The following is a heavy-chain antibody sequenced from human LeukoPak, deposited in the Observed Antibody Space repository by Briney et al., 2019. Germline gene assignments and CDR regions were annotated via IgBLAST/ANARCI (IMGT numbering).Heavy chain of an antibody. CDR3: AKHRTGGTYGDYGFDY. Sequence: GGSLRLSCAASGFTFSTYGMNWVRQAPGKGLEWLASIRYDGSKTYYADSVKGRFTISRDNSKNTLYLQMNSLRAEDTAVYYCAKHRTGGTYGDYGFDYWGQGTLVPVSS. V-gene: IGHV3-30*02. CDR2: IRYDGSKT. J-gene: IGHJ4*02. CDR1: GFTFSTYG. D-gene: IGHD4-17*01.